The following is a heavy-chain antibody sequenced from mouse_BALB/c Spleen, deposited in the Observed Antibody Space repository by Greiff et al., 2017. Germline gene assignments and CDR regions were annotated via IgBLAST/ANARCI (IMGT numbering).Heavy chain of an antibody. Sequence: EVKLMESGGGLVQPGGSLRLSCATSGFTFTDYYMSWVRQPPGKALEWLGFIRNKANGYTTEYSASVKGRFTISRDNSQSILYLQMNTLRAEDSATYYGATTYGGDYWGQGTSVTVSS. V-gene: IGHV7-3*02. CDR3: ATTYGGDY. CDR2: IRNKANGYTT. D-gene: IGHD1-1*01. CDR1: GFTFTDYY. J-gene: IGHJ4*01.